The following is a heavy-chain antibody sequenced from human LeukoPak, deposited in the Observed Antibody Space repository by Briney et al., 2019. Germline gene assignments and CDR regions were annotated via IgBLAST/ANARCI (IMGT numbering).Heavy chain of an antibody. CDR3: ARRRRYFCGGDCSDDY. CDR1: GGSISSSSYY. D-gene: IGHD2-21*02. Sequence: SETLSLTCTVSGGSISSSSYYWGWIRRPPGKGLEWIGSIYYSGSTYYNPSLKSRVTMSVDTSKNQFSLKLSSVTAADTAVYYCARRRRYFCGGDCSDDYWGQGTLVTVSS. J-gene: IGHJ4*02. CDR2: IYYSGST. V-gene: IGHV4-39*01.